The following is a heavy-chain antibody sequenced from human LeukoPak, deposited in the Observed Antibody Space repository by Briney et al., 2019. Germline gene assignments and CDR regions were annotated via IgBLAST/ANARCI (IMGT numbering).Heavy chain of an antibody. CDR3: ATLCYYGSAYHFDH. V-gene: IGHV4-59*12. Sequence: SETLSLTCTVSDGSISTYYWSWIRQPPGKGLEYIGYIYHSGTTNYNPSLKSRVTMSVDTSQNQFSLKLSSVTAADTAVYYCATLCYYGSAYHFDHWGQGTLVTVSS. J-gene: IGHJ4*02. CDR1: DGSISTYY. CDR2: IYHSGTT. D-gene: IGHD3-10*01.